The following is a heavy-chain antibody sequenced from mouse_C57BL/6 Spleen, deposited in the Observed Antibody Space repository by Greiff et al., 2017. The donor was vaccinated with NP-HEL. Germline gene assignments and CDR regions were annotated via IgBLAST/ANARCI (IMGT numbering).Heavy chain of an antibody. J-gene: IGHJ2*01. CDR3: TTGSSGYYFDY. Sequence: VQLQQFGAELVRPGASVKLSCTASGFNIKDDYMHWVKQRPEQGLEWIGWIDPENGDTEYASKFQGKATITADTSSNTAYLQLSSLTSEDTAVYYCTTGSSGYYFDYWGQGTTLTVSS. CDR2: IDPENGDT. D-gene: IGHD3-2*02. CDR1: GFNIKDDY. V-gene: IGHV14-4*01.